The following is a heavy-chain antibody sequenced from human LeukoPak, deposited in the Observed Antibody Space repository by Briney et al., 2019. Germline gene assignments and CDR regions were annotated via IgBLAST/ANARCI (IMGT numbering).Heavy chain of an antibody. V-gene: IGHV3-23*01. CDR3: AKELWRSLLDY. Sequence: GGSLRLSCAASGFTFSGYAMGWVRQAPGRGLEWVSAISGSGGSTYYADSVKGRFTISRDNSKNTLYLQMNSLRAEDTAVYYCAKELWRSLLDYWGQGTLVTVSS. D-gene: IGHD3-10*01. J-gene: IGHJ4*02. CDR2: ISGSGGST. CDR1: GFTFSGYA.